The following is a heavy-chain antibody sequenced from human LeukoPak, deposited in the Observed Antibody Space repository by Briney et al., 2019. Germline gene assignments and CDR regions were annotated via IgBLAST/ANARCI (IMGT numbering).Heavy chain of an antibody. V-gene: IGHV4-38-2*02. Sequence: SETLSLTCTVSGYSISSGYYWGWIRQPPGKGLEWIGNIYHSGSSFYNPSLKSRVTISVDTSKNQFSLKLSSVTAADTAVYYCARVATGTIRFDYWGQGTLVTVSS. CDR3: ARVATGTIRFDY. J-gene: IGHJ4*02. D-gene: IGHD1-1*01. CDR1: GYSISSGYY. CDR2: IYHSGSS.